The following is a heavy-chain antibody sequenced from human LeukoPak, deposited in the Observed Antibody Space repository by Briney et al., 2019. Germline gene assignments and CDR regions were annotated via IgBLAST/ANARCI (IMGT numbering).Heavy chain of an antibody. V-gene: IGHV3-21*01. CDR3: ARDVHSDYDYYAMDV. CDR1: GFTFSSYS. Sequence: PGGSLGLSCAASGFTFSSYSVNWVRRAPGKGLEWVSSISTTSTYIYYADSVKGRFTISRDNAKSSLYLQMNSLRAEDTAVYYCARDVHSDYDYYAMDVWGQGTTVTVSS. D-gene: IGHD4-11*01. J-gene: IGHJ6*02. CDR2: ISTTSTYI.